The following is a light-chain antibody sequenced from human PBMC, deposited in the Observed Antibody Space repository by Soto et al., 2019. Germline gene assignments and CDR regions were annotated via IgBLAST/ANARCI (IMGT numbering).Light chain of an antibody. CDR3: QQYDNWPLT. Sequence: EVVMAQSPATLSVSPGERATLSCRASQTVRDNLGWYQQKPGQPPSLLIYGATTRATGIPARFSGSGSGTELTITISSLQSEDCEVYDCQQYDNWPLTFGPGTKVDIK. CDR1: QTVRDN. J-gene: IGKJ3*01. V-gene: IGKV3D-15*01. CDR2: GAT.